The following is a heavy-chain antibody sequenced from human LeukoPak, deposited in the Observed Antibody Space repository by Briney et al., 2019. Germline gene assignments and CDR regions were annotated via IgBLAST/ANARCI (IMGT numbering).Heavy chain of an antibody. CDR1: RYTFTGSY. D-gene: IGHD4-17*01. J-gene: IGHJ4*02. Sequence: ASVKVSCKASRYTFTGSYMQWLRQAPGQGLEWMGRINPNTGGTNYAQKFQGRVTMTRDTSISTAYMELSRLRSDDTAVYYCAKETALDGHYSFDYWGQGTLVTVSS. CDR3: AKETALDGHYSFDY. CDR2: INPNTGGT. V-gene: IGHV1-2*06.